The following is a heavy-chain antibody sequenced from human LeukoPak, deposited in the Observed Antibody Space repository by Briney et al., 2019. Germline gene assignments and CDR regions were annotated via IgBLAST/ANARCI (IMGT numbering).Heavy chain of an antibody. J-gene: IGHJ4*02. CDR1: GXTFSSYW. CDR3: ARGGGNFDY. Sequence: PGGSLRLSCAASGXTFSSYWMSWVRRAPGKGLEWVASIKPDGSEKYYVDSVKGRFTISRDNAKNSLYLQMNSLRAEDTAVYYCARGGGNFDYWGQGTLVTVSS. V-gene: IGHV3-7*04. D-gene: IGHD1-1*01. CDR2: IKPDGSEK.